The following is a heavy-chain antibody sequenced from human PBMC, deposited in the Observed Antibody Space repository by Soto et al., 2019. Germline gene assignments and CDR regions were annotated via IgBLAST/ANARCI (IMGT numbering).Heavy chain of an antibody. J-gene: IGHJ3*02. CDR1: GFTFSSYV. CDR2: VWFDGNNK. CDR3: ARGPARGDVFDI. V-gene: IGHV3-33*01. D-gene: IGHD3-10*01. Sequence: PGGSLRLSCAASGFTFSSYVMYWVRQAPGKGLEWVAAVWFDGNNKYYADSVKGRFTISRDNSKNTLYLQMNSLRAEDTAVYYCARGPARGDVFDIWGQGTMVTVSS.